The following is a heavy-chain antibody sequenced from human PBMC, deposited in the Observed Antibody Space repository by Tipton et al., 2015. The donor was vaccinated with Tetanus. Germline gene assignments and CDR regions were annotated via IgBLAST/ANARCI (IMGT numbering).Heavy chain of an antibody. D-gene: IGHD4-23*01. CDR2: IYYGGNT. V-gene: IGHV4-38-2*01. CDR3: ATGRRTVGFDY. J-gene: IGHJ4*02. CDR1: GFTFTDYY. Sequence: LRLSCAASGFTFTDYYMGWIRQTPGKGLEWIGSIYYGGNTYYNPSLESRLTMAVDTSKTQVSLKLSSVTAADTAVYYCATGRRTVGFDYWGQGALVTVSS.